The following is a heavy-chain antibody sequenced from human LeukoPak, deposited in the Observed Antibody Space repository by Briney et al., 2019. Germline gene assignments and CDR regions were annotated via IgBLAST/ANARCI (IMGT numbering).Heavy chain of an antibody. J-gene: IGHJ5*02. CDR2: IYPGDSDT. V-gene: IGHV5-51*01. CDR3: ARFRGLTMVRGVTLNWFDP. Sequence: GESLKISCKGSGYSFTTYWIGWVRPMPGKGLEWMGIIYPGDSDTRYSPSFQGQVTISADKSISTAYLQWSSLKASDTAMYYCARFRGLTMVRGVTLNWFDPWGQGTLVTVSS. CDR1: GYSFTTYW. D-gene: IGHD3-10*01.